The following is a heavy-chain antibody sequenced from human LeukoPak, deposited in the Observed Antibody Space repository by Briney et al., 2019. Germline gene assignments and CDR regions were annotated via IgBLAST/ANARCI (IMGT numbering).Heavy chain of an antibody. CDR2: INPNSGGT. D-gene: IGHD1-14*01. CDR3: ATNTVITTWFDP. Sequence: GASVKVSCKASGYTFTSYGISWVRQAPGQGLEWMGWINPNSGGTNYAQKFQGRVTMTRDTSISTAYMELSRLRSDDTAVYYCATNTVITTWFDPWGQGTLVTASS. CDR1: GYTFTSYG. V-gene: IGHV1-2*02. J-gene: IGHJ5*02.